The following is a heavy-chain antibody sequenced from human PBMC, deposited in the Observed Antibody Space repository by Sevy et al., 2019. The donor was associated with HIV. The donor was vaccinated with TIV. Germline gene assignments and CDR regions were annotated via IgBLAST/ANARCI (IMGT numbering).Heavy chain of an antibody. J-gene: IGHJ6*02. CDR1: GYDFTGYY. Sequence: ASVKVSCKASGYDFTGYYIHWVRQAPGQGLEWMGRINPISGGTDDSHKFQGRVTMTRDTSISTAYMDVTSLRSDDTAVYYCARAPTDFWTGGMDVWGQGTVVTVSS. D-gene: IGHD3-3*01. V-gene: IGHV1-2*06. CDR3: ARAPTDFWTGGMDV. CDR2: INPISGGT.